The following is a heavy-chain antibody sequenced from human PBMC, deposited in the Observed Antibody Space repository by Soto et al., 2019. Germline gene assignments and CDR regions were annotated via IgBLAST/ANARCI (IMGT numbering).Heavy chain of an antibody. CDR1: GFTFSTYG. Sequence: QAGGSLRLSCAASGFTFSTYGMHWVRQAPGKGLEWVAGIWYDGSNKYYTDPVKGRFTISRDNSKNTLYLQMNSLRAEDTAVYYCARDAGGYCSGGRCYSSAWFDPWGQGTLVTVSS. V-gene: IGHV3-33*01. CDR2: IWYDGSNK. D-gene: IGHD2-15*01. CDR3: ARDAGGYCSGGRCYSSAWFDP. J-gene: IGHJ5*02.